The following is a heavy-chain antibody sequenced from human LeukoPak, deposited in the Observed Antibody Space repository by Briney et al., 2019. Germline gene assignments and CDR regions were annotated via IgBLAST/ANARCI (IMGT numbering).Heavy chain of an antibody. Sequence: VSVKVSCKASGYTLTDYYMHWVRQAPGQGLEWVAWINPSSGATTYAQKFQGRVTLTKDTSINTAYMELSRLTSDDTAMYYCAREANSWYHSWGQGTLVTVSS. D-gene: IGHD2/OR15-2a*01. J-gene: IGHJ4*02. CDR1: GYTLTDYY. V-gene: IGHV1-2*02. CDR3: AREANSWYHS. CDR2: INPSSGAT.